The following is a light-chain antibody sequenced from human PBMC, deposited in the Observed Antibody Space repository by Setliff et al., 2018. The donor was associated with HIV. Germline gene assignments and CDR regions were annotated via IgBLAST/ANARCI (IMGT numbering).Light chain of an antibody. CDR3: CSNTGSNTYV. V-gene: IGLV2-23*01. Sequence: QSALTQPASVSGSPGQSITISCTGTSGDVGRYNPVSWYQQQPGKPPKLMIYQASKRPSGVSNRFSGSKSGNTASLTISGFQAEDEADYYCCSNTGSNTYVFGTGTKV. CDR1: SGDVGRYNP. CDR2: QAS. J-gene: IGLJ1*01.